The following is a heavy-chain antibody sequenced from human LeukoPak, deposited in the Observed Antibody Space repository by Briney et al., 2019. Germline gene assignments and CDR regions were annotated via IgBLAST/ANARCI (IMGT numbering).Heavy chain of an antibody. J-gene: IGHJ4*02. D-gene: IGHD2-21*01. V-gene: IGHV3-48*04. CDR2: ISSSGSTI. Sequence: GGSLRLSCVASGFTFSSYWMTWVRQAPGKGLEWVSYISSSGSTIYYADSVKGRFTISRDNAKNSLYLQMNSLRAEDTAVYYCARDSPNEGILWWSIDYWGQGTLVTVSS. CDR3: ARDSPNEGILWWSIDY. CDR1: GFTFSSYW.